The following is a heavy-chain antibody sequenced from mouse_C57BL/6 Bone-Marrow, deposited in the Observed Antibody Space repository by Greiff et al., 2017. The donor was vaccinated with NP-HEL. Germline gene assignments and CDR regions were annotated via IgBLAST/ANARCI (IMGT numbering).Heavy chain of an antibody. CDR2: IYPRDGST. Sequence: VQLQESDAELVKPGASVKISCKVSGYTFTDHTIHWMKQRPEQGLEWIGYIYPRDGSTKYNEKFKGKATLTADKSSSTAYMQLNSLTSEDSAVYCCAIYDGYYRGAMDYWGQGTSVTVSS. CDR3: AIYDGYYRGAMDY. V-gene: IGHV1-78*01. CDR1: GYTFTDHT. J-gene: IGHJ4*01. D-gene: IGHD2-3*01.